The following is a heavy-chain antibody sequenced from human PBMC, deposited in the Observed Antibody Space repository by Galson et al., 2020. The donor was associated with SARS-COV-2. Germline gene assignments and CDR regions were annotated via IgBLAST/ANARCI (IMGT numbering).Heavy chain of an antibody. V-gene: IGHV3-33*01. Sequence: GGSLRLSCAASGFTFSSYGMHWVRQAPGKGLEWVAVIWYNGSNKYYADSVKGRFTISRDNSKNTLYLQMNSLRAEDTAVYYCARDVGVAGSGEDYWGQGTLVTVSS. D-gene: IGHD6-19*01. CDR2: IWYNGSNK. CDR1: GFTFSSYG. J-gene: IGHJ4*02. CDR3: ARDVGVAGSGEDY.